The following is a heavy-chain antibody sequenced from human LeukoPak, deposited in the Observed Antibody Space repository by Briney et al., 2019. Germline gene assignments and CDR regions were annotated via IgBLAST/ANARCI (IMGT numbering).Heavy chain of an antibody. D-gene: IGHD3-3*01. J-gene: IGHJ4*02. CDR2: ISAYNGNT. V-gene: IGHV1-18*04. CDR1: GYTFTGYY. CDR3: ARRYYDFWSGHLYYFDY. Sequence: ASVKVSCKASGYTFTGYYMHWVRQAPGQGLEWMGWISAYNGNTNYAQKLQGRVTMTTDTSTSTAYMELRSLRSDDTAVYYCARRYYDFWSGHLYYFDYWGQGTLVTVSS.